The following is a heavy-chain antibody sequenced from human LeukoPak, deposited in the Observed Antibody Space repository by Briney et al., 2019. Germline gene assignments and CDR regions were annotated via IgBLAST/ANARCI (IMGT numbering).Heavy chain of an antibody. D-gene: IGHD5-18*01. V-gene: IGHV4-59*01. CDR3: ARDPRGYTYGPSNAFDI. J-gene: IGHJ3*02. CDR1: GGSISSYY. CDR2: IYYSGST. Sequence: PSETLSLTCTVSGGSISSYYWSWIRQPPGKGLEWIGYIYYSGSTNYNPSLKSRITISVDTSKNQFSLKLSSVTAADTAVYYCARDPRGYTYGPSNAFDIWGQGTMVTVSS.